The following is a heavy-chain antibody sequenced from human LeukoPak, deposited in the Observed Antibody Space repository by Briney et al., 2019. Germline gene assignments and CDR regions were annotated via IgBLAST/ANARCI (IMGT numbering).Heavy chain of an antibody. J-gene: IGHJ4*02. CDR3: ARGAYGDPTSFDY. V-gene: IGHV4-59*01. Sequence: PSETLSLTCTVSGGPISSYYWSWIRQPPGKGLEWIGYIYYSGSTNYNPSLKSRVTISVDTSKNQFSLKLSSVTAADTAVYYCARGAYGDPTSFDYWGQGTLVTVSS. CDR2: IYYSGST. D-gene: IGHD4-17*01. CDR1: GGPISSYY.